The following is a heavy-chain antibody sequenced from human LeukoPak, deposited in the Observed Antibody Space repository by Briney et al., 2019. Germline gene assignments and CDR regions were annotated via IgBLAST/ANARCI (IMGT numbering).Heavy chain of an antibody. D-gene: IGHD3-22*01. Sequence: PGGSLRLSCAASGFTFSSYWMHWVRQAPGKGLVWVSRIKSDGKTNYADSVKGRFTISRDNAKNTVSLQMNSLRAEYTGVYYCARAPSEIGGYYPEYFRHWGQGTLVTVSS. CDR1: GFTFSSYW. J-gene: IGHJ1*01. CDR3: ARAPSEIGGYYPEYFRH. V-gene: IGHV3-74*01. CDR2: IKSDGKT.